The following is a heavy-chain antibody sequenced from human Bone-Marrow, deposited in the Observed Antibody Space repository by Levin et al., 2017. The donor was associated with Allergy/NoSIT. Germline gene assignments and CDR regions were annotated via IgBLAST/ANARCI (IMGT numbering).Heavy chain of an antibody. CDR2: VYSGGNT. CDR3: ARPRSGSYWFFDL. Sequence: PSETLSLTCTVSGGSISGHYWTWIRQFPGKGLEWIGFVYSGGNTNYSPSLKSRATMSVDMSKNQFSLTLSSVTAADTAVYYCARPRSGSYWFFDLWGRGTLVTVFS. CDR1: GGSISGHY. J-gene: IGHJ2*01. D-gene: IGHD2-15*01. V-gene: IGHV4-59*08.